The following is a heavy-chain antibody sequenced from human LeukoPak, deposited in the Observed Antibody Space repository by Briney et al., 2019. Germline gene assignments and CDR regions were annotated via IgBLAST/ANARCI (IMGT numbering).Heavy chain of an antibody. CDR2: FYPDDSDT. CDR3: ARRAYYSVSGSYRWFDS. Sequence: GESLKISCEGSGYSFTSYWIGWVRQMPGKGLEWMGMFYPDDSDTRYSPSFQGQVTISVDKSISTAYLQWSSLKASDTAMYYCARRAYYSVSGSYRWFDSWGQGTLVTVSS. CDR1: GYSFTSYW. J-gene: IGHJ5*01. V-gene: IGHV5-51*01. D-gene: IGHD3-10*01.